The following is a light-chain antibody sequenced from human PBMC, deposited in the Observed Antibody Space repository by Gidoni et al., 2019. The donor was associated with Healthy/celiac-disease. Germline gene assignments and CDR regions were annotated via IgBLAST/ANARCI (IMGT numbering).Light chain of an antibody. V-gene: IGKV3D-7*01. J-gene: IGKJ4*01. CDR2: GAS. CDR3: QQDYNLPRT. CDR1: QSVSSSY. Sequence: PGERVTLSCRASQSVSSSYLTWYQQKPGQAPRLLIYGASTRATGIPARFSGSGSGTDFTLTISSLQPEDFAVYYCQQDYNLPRTFGGXTKVEIK.